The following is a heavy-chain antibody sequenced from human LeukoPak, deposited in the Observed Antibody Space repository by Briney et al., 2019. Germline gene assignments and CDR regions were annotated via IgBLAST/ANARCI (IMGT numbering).Heavy chain of an antibody. J-gene: IGHJ4*02. CDR1: GGSISSSSYY. D-gene: IGHD3-3*01. V-gene: IGHV4-39*01. CDR3: ARRGVGTIFGVVVYYFDY. Sequence: SETLSLTCTVSGGSISSSSYYWGWIRQPPGKGLEWIGYIYYSGSTYYNPSLKSRVTISVDTSKNQLSLKLSSVTAADTAVHYCARRGVGTIFGVVVYYFDYWGQGTLVTVSS. CDR2: IYYSGST.